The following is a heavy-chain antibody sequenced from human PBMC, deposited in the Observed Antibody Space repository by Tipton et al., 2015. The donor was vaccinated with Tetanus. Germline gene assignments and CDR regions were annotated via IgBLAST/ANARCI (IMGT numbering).Heavy chain of an antibody. D-gene: IGHD6-19*01. CDR1: RASMNSYF. Sequence: TLSLTCTVSRASMNSYFWTWIRQPAGKGLEWIGRIYPSGSTNYNPSLESRVTTSVDTSKSYCSLTLTSVTAADTAVYYCARERLGPVTGTRFFYDYWGQGTPVIVSS. V-gene: IGHV4-4*07. J-gene: IGHJ4*02. CDR2: IYPSGST. CDR3: ARERLGPVTGTRFFYDY.